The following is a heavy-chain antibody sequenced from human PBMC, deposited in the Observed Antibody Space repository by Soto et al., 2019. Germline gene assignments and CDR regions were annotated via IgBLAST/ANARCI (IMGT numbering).Heavy chain of an antibody. V-gene: IGHV3-15*07. J-gene: IGHJ6*02. Sequence: EVQLVESGGGFVKPGESLRLSCVASGFTFSDAWMNWVRQAPGKGLEWVGRIKTRAHGGTIDYAALVKGRFSISRDDSKNTLYLQMNSLKTEETAIYYCIDLGSGAYVCGMDVWGQGTTVTVSS. CDR3: IDLGSGAYVCGMDV. D-gene: IGHD2-15*01. CDR1: GFTFSDAW. CDR2: IKTRAHGGTI.